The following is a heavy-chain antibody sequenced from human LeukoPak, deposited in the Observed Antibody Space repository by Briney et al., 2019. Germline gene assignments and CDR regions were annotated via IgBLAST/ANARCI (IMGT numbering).Heavy chain of an antibody. V-gene: IGHV1-2*02. CDR1: GYTFTGYY. Sequence: ASVKVSCKASGYTFTGYYMHWVRQAPGQGLEWMGWINPNSGGTNYAQKFQGRVTMTRDTSISTAYMELSSLRSEDTAVYYCAARGYSYGGSGYWGQGTLVTVSS. D-gene: IGHD5-18*01. CDR2: INPNSGGT. CDR3: AARGYSYGGSGY. J-gene: IGHJ4*02.